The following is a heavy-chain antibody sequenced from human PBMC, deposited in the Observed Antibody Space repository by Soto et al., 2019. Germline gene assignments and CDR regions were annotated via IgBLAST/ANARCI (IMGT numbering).Heavy chain of an antibody. D-gene: IGHD3-22*01. CDR2: IIPIFGTA. CDR1: GGTFSSYA. V-gene: IGHV1-69*06. J-gene: IGHJ3*02. CDR3: ASRGGGYYDSSGFYAFDI. Sequence: QVQLVQSGAEVKKPGSSVKVSCKASGGTFSSYAISWVRQAPGQGLEWMGGIIPIFGTANYAQKFQGRVAITVDKSTTTAYRELSSLRSEARAVYYLASRGGGYYDSSGFYAFDIWGQGTMVTVSS.